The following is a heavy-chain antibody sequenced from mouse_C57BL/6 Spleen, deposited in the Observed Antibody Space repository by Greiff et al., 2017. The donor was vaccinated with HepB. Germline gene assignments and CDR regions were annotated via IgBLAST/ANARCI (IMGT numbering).Heavy chain of an antibody. CDR1: GYTFTSYW. CDR3: ASGGYDEGWFAY. V-gene: IGHV1-7*01. J-gene: IGHJ3*01. CDR2: INPSSGYT. D-gene: IGHD2-2*01. Sequence: VQLQQSGAELAKPGASVKLSCKASGYTFTSYWMHWVKQRPGQGLEWIGYINPSSGYTKYNQKFKDKATLTADKSSSTAYMQLSSLSYEDSAVYYCASGGYDEGWFAYWGQGTLVTLSA.